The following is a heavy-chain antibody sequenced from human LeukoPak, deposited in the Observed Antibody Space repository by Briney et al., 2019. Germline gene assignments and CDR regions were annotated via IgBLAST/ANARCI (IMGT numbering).Heavy chain of an antibody. Sequence: ASVKVSCKASGYTFTGYYMHRVRQAPGQGLEWMGWINPNSGGTNYAQKFQGRVTMTRDTSISTACMELSRLRSDDTAVYYCARLTRLGYGDYVEYFQHWGQGTLVTVSS. CDR2: INPNSGGT. CDR3: ARLTRLGYGDYVEYFQH. CDR1: GYTFTGYY. J-gene: IGHJ1*01. V-gene: IGHV1-2*02. D-gene: IGHD4-17*01.